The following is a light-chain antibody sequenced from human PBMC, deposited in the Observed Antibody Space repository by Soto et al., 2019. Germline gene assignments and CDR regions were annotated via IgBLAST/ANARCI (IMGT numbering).Light chain of an antibody. J-gene: IGKJ1*01. CDR3: QHRLNWRPG. Sequence: EILLTQSPATLSLSPGERATLSCRASQSVTRYISWYXQKXXXXPXXXIXXAXXRASGIPARFSGSWYGTDFNLPISDLEPADFGLYCFQHRLNWRPGFSQGTKVDIK. V-gene: IGKV3-11*01. CDR2: XAX. CDR1: QSVTRY.